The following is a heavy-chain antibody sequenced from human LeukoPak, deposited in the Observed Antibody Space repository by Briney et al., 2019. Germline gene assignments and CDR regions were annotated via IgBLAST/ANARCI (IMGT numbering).Heavy chain of an antibody. V-gene: IGHV4-59*08. CDR3: ARQKSFTNGMDV. CDR2: IYYSGST. CDR1: GGSISSYY. J-gene: IGHJ6*02. D-gene: IGHD3-10*01. Sequence: ESSETRSLTCTVSGGSISSYYWSWIRQPPGKGLEWIGYIYYSGSTNYNPSLKSRVTISVDTSKNQFSLKLSSVTAADTAVYYCARQKSFTNGMDVWGQGTTVTVSS.